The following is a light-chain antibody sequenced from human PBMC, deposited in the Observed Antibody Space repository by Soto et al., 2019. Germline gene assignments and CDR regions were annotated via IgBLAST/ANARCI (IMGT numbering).Light chain of an antibody. Sequence: DIQMTQSPSSVSASVGDRVTITCRATQGISNWSAWYQQKPGEAPKLLIYAASSLQGGVPTRFSGSGSGTDFTRTISILQPADFATYHYHQASSCPRAFGQRTRLEL. CDR2: AAS. V-gene: IGKV1D-12*01. J-gene: IGKJ5*01. CDR3: HQASSCPRA. CDR1: QGISNW.